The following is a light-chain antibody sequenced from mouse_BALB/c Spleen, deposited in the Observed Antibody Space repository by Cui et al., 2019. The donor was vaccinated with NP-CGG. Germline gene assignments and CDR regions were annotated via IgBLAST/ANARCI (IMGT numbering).Light chain of an antibody. J-gene: IGLJ1*01. V-gene: IGLV1*01. CDR1: TGAVTTSNY. CDR3: ALWYSNHWV. Sequence: QSVVTQESALTTSPGETVTLTGRSSTGAVTTSNYANWVQEKPDPLFTGLIGGTNNRAPGVPARFLGSLIGDKAALTITGAQTEDEAIYFCALWYSNHWVFGGGTKLTVL. CDR2: GTN.